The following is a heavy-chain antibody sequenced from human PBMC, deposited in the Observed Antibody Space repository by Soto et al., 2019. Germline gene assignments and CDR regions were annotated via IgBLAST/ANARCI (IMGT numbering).Heavy chain of an antibody. CDR3: ARPVLRYFDWLPDAFDI. CDR1: GFTFSSYW. V-gene: IGHV3-7*01. CDR2: IKQDGSEK. D-gene: IGHD3-9*01. J-gene: IGHJ3*02. Sequence: GGSLRLSCAASGFTFSSYWMSWVRQAPGKGLEWVANIKQDGSEKYYVDSVKGRFTISRDNAKNSLYLQMNSLRAEDTAVYYCARPVLRYFDWLPDAFDIWGQGTMVTVSS.